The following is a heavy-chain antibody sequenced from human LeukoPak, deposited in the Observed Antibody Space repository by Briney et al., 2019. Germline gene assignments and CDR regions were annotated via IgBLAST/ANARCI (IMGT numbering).Heavy chain of an antibody. CDR3: ARVLGSGWYGLIDY. J-gene: IGHJ4*02. Sequence: PSETLSLTCAVYGGSFSGYYWSWIRQPPGKGLEWIGEINHSGSTNYNPSLKRRVTISVDTSKNQFSLKLSSVTAADTAVYYCARVLGSGWYGLIDYWGQGTLVTVSS. D-gene: IGHD6-19*01. CDR2: INHSGST. CDR1: GGSFSGYY. V-gene: IGHV4-34*01.